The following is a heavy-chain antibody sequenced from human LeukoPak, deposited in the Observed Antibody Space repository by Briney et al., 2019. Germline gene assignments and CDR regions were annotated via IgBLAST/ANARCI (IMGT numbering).Heavy chain of an antibody. CDR2: INWNGGST. CDR3: ASNYDILTGLHDY. J-gene: IGHJ4*02. V-gene: IGHV3-20*04. D-gene: IGHD3-9*01. Sequence: GGSLRLSCAASGFTFDDYGMSWVRQAPGKGLEWVSGINWNGGSTGYADSVKGRFTISRDNAKNSLYLQMNSLRAEDTAVYYCASNYDILTGLHDYWGQGTLVTVSS. CDR1: GFTFDDYG.